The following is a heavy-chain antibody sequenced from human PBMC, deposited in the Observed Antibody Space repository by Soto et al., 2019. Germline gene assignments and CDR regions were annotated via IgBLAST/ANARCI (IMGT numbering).Heavy chain of an antibody. CDR1: GGSISSGGYY. V-gene: IGHV4-31*03. CDR2: IYYSGST. D-gene: IGHD6-13*01. CDR3: ARAVASSWYPGSLRRFDY. J-gene: IGHJ4*02. Sequence: SETLSLTCTVSGGSISSGGYYWSWIRQHPGKGLEWIGYIYYSGSTYYNPSLKSRVTISVDTSKNQFSLKLSSVTAADTAVYYCARAVASSWYPGSLRRFDYWGQGTLVTVSS.